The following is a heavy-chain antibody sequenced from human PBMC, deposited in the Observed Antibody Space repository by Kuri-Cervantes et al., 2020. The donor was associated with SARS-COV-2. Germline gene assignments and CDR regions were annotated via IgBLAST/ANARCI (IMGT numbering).Heavy chain of an antibody. CDR3: ARGTYYDFWSGYNYYGMDV. J-gene: IGHJ6*02. CDR2: IYYSGST. V-gene: IGHV4-61*05. CDR1: GGSISSSSYY. Sequence: SETLSLTCTVSGGSISSSSYYWGWIRQPPGKGLEWIGYIYYSGSTNYNPSLKSRITISVDTSKNQFSLKLSSVTAADTAVYYCARGTYYDFWSGYNYYGMDVWGQGTTSPSP. D-gene: IGHD3-3*01.